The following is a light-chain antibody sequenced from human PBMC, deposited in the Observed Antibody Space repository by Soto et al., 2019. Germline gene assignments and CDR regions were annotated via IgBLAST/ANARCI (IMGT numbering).Light chain of an antibody. CDR3: QQYDSYPWT. V-gene: IGKV1-5*03. CDR1: QYISTW. Sequence: DIQMTQSPSTLSASVGDRVTLTCRASQYISTWLAWYQQKPGKAPKLLIYKASDLQSGVPSRFSGSGSGTEFPLTISSLQPDDFATYYCQQYDSYPWTFGRGTEVE. J-gene: IGKJ1*01. CDR2: KAS.